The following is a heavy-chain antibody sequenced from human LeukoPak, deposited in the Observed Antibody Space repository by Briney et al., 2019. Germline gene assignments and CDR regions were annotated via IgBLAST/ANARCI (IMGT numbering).Heavy chain of an antibody. V-gene: IGHV4-39*01. CDR1: GGSISSSSYY. CDR3: ARLQSVPTAAGWCFDT. Sequence: SETLSLTSTVSGGSISSSSYYWGWIRQPPGKGLEWIGSLYYSGSTYNNPSLKSRVTISVDTSKNQFSLKLSSVTAADTAVYYCARLQSVPTAAGWCFDTWGKGTLVTVSS. J-gene: IGHJ5*02. CDR2: LYYSGST. D-gene: IGHD2-2*01.